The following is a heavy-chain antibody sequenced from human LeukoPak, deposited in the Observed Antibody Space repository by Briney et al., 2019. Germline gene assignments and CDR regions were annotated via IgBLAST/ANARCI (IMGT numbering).Heavy chain of an antibody. CDR3: ARDRLPYCTNGVCFVDY. J-gene: IGHJ4*02. CDR1: GYTFTSYG. V-gene: IGHV1-18*01. D-gene: IGHD2-8*01. Sequence: GASVKVSCKASGYTFTSYGISWVRQAPGQGLEWMGWISAYNGNTNYAQKLHGRVTMTTDTSTSTAYMELRSLRSDDTAVYYCARDRLPYCTNGVCFVDYWGQGTLVTVSS. CDR2: ISAYNGNT.